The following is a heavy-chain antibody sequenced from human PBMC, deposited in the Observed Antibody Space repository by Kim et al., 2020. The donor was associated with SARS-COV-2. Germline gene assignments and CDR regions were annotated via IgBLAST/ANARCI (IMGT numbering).Heavy chain of an antibody. D-gene: IGHD3-16*01. CDR2: T. V-gene: IGHV3-23*01. CDR3: AKELRRLQVDY. J-gene: IGHJ4*02. Sequence: TQYAATVKARCTIPRDNPKNTLYLQMNILGAEDTAVYYCAKELRRLQVDYWGQGTLVTVSS.